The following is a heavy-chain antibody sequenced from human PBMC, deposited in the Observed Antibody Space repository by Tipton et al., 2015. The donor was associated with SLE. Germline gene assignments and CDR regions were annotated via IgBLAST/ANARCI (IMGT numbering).Heavy chain of an antibody. CDR3: AKDRFTIFGGFDY. CDR2: IRFDGGNK. Sequence: SLRLSCAASGFSFSAYDMQWVRQAPGKGLEWVAFIRFDGGNKYYADSVKGRFTISRDNSKNTLYLQMNSLRAEDTAVYYCAKDRFTIFGGFDYWGQGTLVTVSS. CDR1: GFSFSAYD. J-gene: IGHJ4*02. V-gene: IGHV3-30*02. D-gene: IGHD3-3*01.